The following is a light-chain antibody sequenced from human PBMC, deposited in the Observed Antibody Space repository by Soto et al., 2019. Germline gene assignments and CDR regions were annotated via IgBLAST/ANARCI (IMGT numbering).Light chain of an antibody. CDR2: GAS. Sequence: EIVLTQSPATLSVSPGERATHSCRASQSVSSNLAWYQQKPGQAPRLLIYGASTRATGIPARFSGSGSGTEFTLTISNLQSEDFAVYYCQQYNNWLLYTFGQGTKLEIK. J-gene: IGKJ2*01. V-gene: IGKV3-15*01. CDR3: QQYNNWLLYT. CDR1: QSVSSN.